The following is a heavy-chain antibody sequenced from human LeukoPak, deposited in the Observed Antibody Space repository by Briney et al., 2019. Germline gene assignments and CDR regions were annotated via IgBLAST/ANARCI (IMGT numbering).Heavy chain of an antibody. CDR2: ISSSGSTI. Sequence: GGSLRLSCAASGFTFSDYYMSWIRQAPGRGLEWVSYISSSGSTIYYADSVKGRFTISRDNAKNSLYLQMNSLRAEDTAVYYCARDAGSSWTDFDYWGQGTLVTVSS. CDR3: ARDAGSSWTDFDY. CDR1: GFTFSDYY. V-gene: IGHV3-11*01. D-gene: IGHD6-13*01. J-gene: IGHJ4*02.